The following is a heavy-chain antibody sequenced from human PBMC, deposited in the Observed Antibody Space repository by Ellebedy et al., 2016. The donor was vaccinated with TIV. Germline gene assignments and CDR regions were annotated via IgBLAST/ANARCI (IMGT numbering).Heavy chain of an antibody. CDR3: AREAISYATSGYYFDY. Sequence: PGGSLRLSCAASGFTFSNYWMSWVRQAPGKGLEWVANIKQDGCEKNYVDSVKGRFTISRDNTRSTLYLQMNSLRAEDTAVYYCAREAISYATSGYYFDYWGQGTLVTVSS. J-gene: IGHJ4*02. CDR2: IKQDGCEK. D-gene: IGHD3-22*01. CDR1: GFTFSNYW. V-gene: IGHV3-7*01.